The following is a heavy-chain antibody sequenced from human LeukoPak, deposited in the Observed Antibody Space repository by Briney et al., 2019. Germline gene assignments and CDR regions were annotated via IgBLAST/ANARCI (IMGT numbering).Heavy chain of an antibody. D-gene: IGHD6-13*01. CDR3: ATIDIAAAGTGGGY. V-gene: IGHV1-69*13. Sequence: ASVKVSCKASGGTFSSYAISWVRQAPGQGLEWMGGIIPIFGTANYAQKFQGRVTITADESTSTAYMELSSLRSEDTAVYYCATIDIAAAGTGGGYWGQGTLVTVSS. CDR1: GGTFSSYA. J-gene: IGHJ4*02. CDR2: IIPIFGTA.